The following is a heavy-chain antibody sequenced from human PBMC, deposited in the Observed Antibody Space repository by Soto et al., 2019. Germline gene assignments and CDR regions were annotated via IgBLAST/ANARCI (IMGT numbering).Heavy chain of an antibody. Sequence: GGSLRLSCAASGFTFSSYAMHWVRQAPGKGLEWVAVISYDGSNKYYADSVKGRFTISRDNSKNTLYLQMNSLRAEDTAVYYCARDLILWFGELGSGFDPWGQGTLVTVSS. CDR1: GFTFSSYA. D-gene: IGHD3-10*01. CDR2: ISYDGSNK. J-gene: IGHJ5*02. CDR3: ARDLILWFGELGSGFDP. V-gene: IGHV3-30-3*01.